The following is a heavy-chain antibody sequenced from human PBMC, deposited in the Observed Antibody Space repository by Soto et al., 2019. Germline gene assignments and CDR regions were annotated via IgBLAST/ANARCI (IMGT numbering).Heavy chain of an antibody. V-gene: IGHV1-3*01. Sequence: ASVKVSCKASGYTFTSYAMHWVRQAPGQRLEWMGWINAGNGNTKYSQKFQGRVTITRDTSASTAYMELSSLRSEDTAVYYCARVAGRFGELLARYVYFDYWGQGTLVTVSS. J-gene: IGHJ4*02. CDR2: INAGNGNT. CDR3: ARVAGRFGELLARYVYFDY. D-gene: IGHD3-10*01. CDR1: GYTFTSYA.